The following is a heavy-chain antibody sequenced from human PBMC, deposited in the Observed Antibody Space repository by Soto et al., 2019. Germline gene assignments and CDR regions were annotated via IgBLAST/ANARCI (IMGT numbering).Heavy chain of an antibody. CDR2: IKNDGTGA. V-gene: IGHV3-74*01. CDR3: ARTPFYSVYPFDY. J-gene: IGHJ4*02. D-gene: IGHD1-26*01. CDR1: GFTFSDYW. Sequence: PGGSLRLSCAASGFTFSDYWMHWVRQAPGKGLEWVSRIKNDGTGAIDADSVKGRLSISRDNAKNTLYLQMNSLRAEDTAVYYCARTPFYSVYPFDYWGQGTPVTVSS.